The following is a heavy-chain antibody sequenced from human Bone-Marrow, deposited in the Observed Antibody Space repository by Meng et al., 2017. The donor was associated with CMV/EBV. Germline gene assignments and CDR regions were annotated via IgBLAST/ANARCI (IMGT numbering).Heavy chain of an antibody. D-gene: IGHD2-2*01. J-gene: IGHJ6*02. CDR2: ISGSGGST. CDR1: GFTFSSYA. Sequence: GESLKISCAASGFTFSSYAMSWVRQAPGKGLEWVSAISGSGGSTYYADSVKGRFTISRDNSKNTLYLQMNSLRAEDTALYYCARRVVPAADDYYGMDVWGPRPTVTCSS. CDR3: ARRVVPAADDYYGMDV. V-gene: IGHV3-23*01.